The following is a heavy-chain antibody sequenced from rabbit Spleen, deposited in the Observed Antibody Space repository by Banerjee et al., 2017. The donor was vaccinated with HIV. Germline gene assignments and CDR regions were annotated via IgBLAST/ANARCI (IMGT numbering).Heavy chain of an antibody. D-gene: IGHD6-1*01. J-gene: IGHJ4*01. V-gene: IGHV1S40*01. CDR3: ARGSRRIGDAYDL. CDR1: GFDLSSYYY. CDR2: IYISGGST. Sequence: QSLEESGGDLVKPGASLTLTCTASGFDLSSYYYMCWVRQAPGKGLEWIACIYISGGSTYYANWAKGRFTISETSSTTVTLQMTSLTAADTATYFCARGSRRIGDAYDLWGPGTLVTVS.